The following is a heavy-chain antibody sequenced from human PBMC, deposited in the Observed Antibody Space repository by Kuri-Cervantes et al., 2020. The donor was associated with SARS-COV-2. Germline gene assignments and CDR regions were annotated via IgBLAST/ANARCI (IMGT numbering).Heavy chain of an antibody. J-gene: IGHJ2*01. Sequence: ASVKVSCKASGYTFTDYYMHWVRQAPGQGPEWMGWINPTGGTNSAQRFQGRVTMTRDTSTSTVHMELSRLRSDDTAVYYCARGYTIFGVVGYFDLWGRGTLVHVSS. CDR3: ARGYTIFGVVGYFDL. D-gene: IGHD3-3*01. CDR2: INPTGGT. V-gene: IGHV1-2*02. CDR1: GYTFTDYY.